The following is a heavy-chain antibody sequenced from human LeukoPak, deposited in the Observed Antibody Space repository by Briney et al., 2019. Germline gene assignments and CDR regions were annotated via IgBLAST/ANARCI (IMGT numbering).Heavy chain of an antibody. Sequence: TGGSLRLSCAASGFTFSSYSMNWVRQAPGKGLEWVSSISSSSSYIYYADSVKGRFTISRDNAKNSLYLQMNSLRAEDTAVYYCARARKQLVPGAFDIWGQGTMVTVS. CDR2: ISSSSSYI. J-gene: IGHJ3*02. V-gene: IGHV3-21*01. CDR1: GFTFSSYS. D-gene: IGHD6-6*01. CDR3: ARARKQLVPGAFDI.